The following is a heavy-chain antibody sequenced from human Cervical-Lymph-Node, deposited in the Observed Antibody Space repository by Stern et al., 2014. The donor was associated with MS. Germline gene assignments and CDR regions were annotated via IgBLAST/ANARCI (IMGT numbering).Heavy chain of an antibody. D-gene: IGHD2-15*01. CDR1: AFNFNNYA. J-gene: IGHJ4*02. CDR2: IWYDGTKT. V-gene: IGHV3-33*01. Sequence: HLVESGGGVVQPGTSLRLSCAASAFNFNNYAMHWVRQAPGKGLDWVAVIWYDGTKTYYADSVRGRFTISRDHSKNTLYLQMTGLRADDTAVYYCAADRYCSADSCQGLFDYWGQGTLVTVSS. CDR3: AADRYCSADSCQGLFDY.